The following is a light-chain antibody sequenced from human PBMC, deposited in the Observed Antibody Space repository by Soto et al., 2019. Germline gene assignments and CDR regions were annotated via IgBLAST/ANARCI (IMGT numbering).Light chain of an antibody. V-gene: IGLV2-14*01. CDR2: DVS. CDR1: SSDVGGYNY. Sequence: SALTQPASVSGSPGQSITISYTGTSSDVGGYNYVSWYQQHPGKAPKLMIYDVSNRPSGVSNRFSGSKSGNTASLTISGLQAEDEADYYCSSYTSSSPPYVFGTGTKVTDL. J-gene: IGLJ1*01. CDR3: SSYTSSSPPYV.